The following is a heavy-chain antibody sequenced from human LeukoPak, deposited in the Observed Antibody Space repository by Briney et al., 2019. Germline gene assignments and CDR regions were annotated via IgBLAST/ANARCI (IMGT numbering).Heavy chain of an antibody. J-gene: IGHJ6*02. D-gene: IGHD3-3*01. CDR3: ARAFWSRGVLYGMDV. CDR1: GFTFSSYW. Sequence: PGGSLRLSCAASGFTFSSYWMSWVRQAPGKGLEWVANIKQDGSEKYYVDSVKGRFTISRDNSKNTLYLQMNSLRAEDTAVYYCARAFWSRGVLYGMDVWGQGTTVTVSS. V-gene: IGHV3-7*01. CDR2: IKQDGSEK.